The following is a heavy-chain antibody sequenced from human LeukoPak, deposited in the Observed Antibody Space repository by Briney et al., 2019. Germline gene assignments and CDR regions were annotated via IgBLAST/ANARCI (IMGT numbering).Heavy chain of an antibody. D-gene: IGHD5-18*01. Sequence: GGSLRLSCAASGFTFSNYAMSWARQAPGKGLEWVSAISGSGGSTYYADSVKGWFTISRDNSKNTLYLQMNSLRAEDTAVYYCTKGTIWLPFDYWGQGTLVTVSS. CDR3: TKGTIWLPFDY. CDR1: GFTFSNYA. V-gene: IGHV3-23*01. CDR2: ISGSGGST. J-gene: IGHJ4*02.